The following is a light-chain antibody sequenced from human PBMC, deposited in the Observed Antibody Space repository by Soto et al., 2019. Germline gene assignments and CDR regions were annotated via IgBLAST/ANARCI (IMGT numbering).Light chain of an antibody. CDR1: PSVSISN. CDR3: QHCGSSPLT. J-gene: IGKJ4*01. V-gene: IGKV3-20*01. CDR2: GAS. Sequence: VLTQSPGTRSLSPGERATVTCTARPSVSISNLALYQQKPGQAPMLLIYGASSTATATPDRFRGSGSGTYFTLTISILEHEDFAVYYCQHCGSSPLTFGRGTKVEIK.